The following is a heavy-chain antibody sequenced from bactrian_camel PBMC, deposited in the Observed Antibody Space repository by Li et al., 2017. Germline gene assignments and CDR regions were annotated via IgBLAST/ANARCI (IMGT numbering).Heavy chain of an antibody. J-gene: IGHJ4*01. D-gene: IGHD4*01. CDR2: IASDGTT. CDR1: STTKLTFC. V-gene: IGHV3S53*01. CDR3: VADRGDYDPGHCPNKEFKY. Sequence: VQLVESGGGSVQPGGSLTLSCKVSSTTKLTFCMGWFRQAPAKECELVSNIASDGTTYYVDSVKGRFTISQDKAKNMVYLQMNSLQPEDTAVYYCVADRGDYDPGHCPNKEFKYWGQGTQVTVS.